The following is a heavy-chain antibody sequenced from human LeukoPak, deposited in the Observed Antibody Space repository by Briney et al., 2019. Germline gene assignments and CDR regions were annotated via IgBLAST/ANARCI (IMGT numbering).Heavy chain of an antibody. V-gene: IGHV1-46*01. CDR2: INPSGGST. CDR1: GYTFTIYY. CDR3: ARGWYYDSSGYPSSGYLQH. Sequence: ASVKVSCKASGYTFTIYYLHWVRQAPGQGLEWMGIINPSGGSTSYAQKFQGRVTMTRDTSTSTVYMELSSLRSEDTAVYYCARGWYYDSSGYPSSGYLQHWGQGTLVTVSS. J-gene: IGHJ1*01. D-gene: IGHD3-22*01.